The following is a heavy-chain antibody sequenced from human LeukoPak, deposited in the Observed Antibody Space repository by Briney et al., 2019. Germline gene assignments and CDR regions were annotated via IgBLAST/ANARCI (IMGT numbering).Heavy chain of an antibody. Sequence: ASVKVSCKASGYTFTSYGISWVRQAPGQGLEWMGWISAYNGNTNYTQKLQGRVTITADKSTSTAYMDLTSLKTEDTAVYYCARDNNDYVWGSYRYGFDPWGQGTLVTVSS. V-gene: IGHV1-18*01. CDR3: ARDNNDYVWGSYRYGFDP. D-gene: IGHD3-16*02. CDR1: GYTFTSYG. J-gene: IGHJ5*02. CDR2: ISAYNGNT.